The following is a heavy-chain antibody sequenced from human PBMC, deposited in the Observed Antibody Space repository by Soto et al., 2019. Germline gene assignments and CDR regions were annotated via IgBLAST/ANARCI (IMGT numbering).Heavy chain of an antibody. CDR2: IIPMFGTP. D-gene: IGHD5-12*01. J-gene: IGHJ2*01. CDR1: GGTFTYSA. CDR3: ARGTRREGYREYWYVDL. V-gene: IGHV1-69*01. Sequence: QVQLVQSGAEVKKPGSSVKVSCKASGGTFTYSAVSWVRQAPGQGLEWMGGIIPMFGTPNYAQKFQGRLTISADESTSTVYMELSSLRSEDEAVYYCARGTRREGYREYWYVDLWGRGTVVTVSS.